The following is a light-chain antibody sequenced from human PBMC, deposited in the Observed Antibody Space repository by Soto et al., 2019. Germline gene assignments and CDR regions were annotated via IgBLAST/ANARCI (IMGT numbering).Light chain of an antibody. CDR3: QQYNNWPWT. CDR2: SAS. CDR1: QSISAT. Sequence: EIVMTQSPATLSVSPGGRATLSCRASQSISATLAWYQQKPGQAPRLLIYSASRRATGFPGRFSGSGSGTDFTLTISSLQSEDLAVYYCQQYNNWPWTFGQGTKVEIK. J-gene: IGKJ1*01. V-gene: IGKV3-15*01.